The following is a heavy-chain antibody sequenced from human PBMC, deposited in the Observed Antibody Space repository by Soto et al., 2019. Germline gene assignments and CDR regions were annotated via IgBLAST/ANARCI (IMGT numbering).Heavy chain of an antibody. CDR3: ARGLECRGYCLDKPTWFGP. CDR1: GGTFSSYA. D-gene: IGHD2-15*01. CDR2: IIPIFGTP. V-gene: IGHV1-69*06. J-gene: IGHJ5*02. Sequence: AASVKVSCKASGGTFSSYAISWVRQAPGQGLEWMGRIIPIFGTPYYAQKFQGRVTITADKSTSTVYMELSSLGSDDTAVYFCARGLECRGYCLDKPTWFGPWGYGTLVTVSS.